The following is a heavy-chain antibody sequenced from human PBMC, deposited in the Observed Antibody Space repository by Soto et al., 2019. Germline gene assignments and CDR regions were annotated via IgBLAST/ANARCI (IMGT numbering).Heavy chain of an antibody. V-gene: IGHV3-23*01. CDR3: AKDGDLYSGYFDY. J-gene: IGHJ4*02. Sequence: GESLTLSCAASGFIFNSYAMSWVRPAAGKGLEWVSTLTRTGRTYYADSVKGWFPIARDNSKNTLYLQMNNLRAEDTAVYYCAKDGDLYSGYFDYWGLGTLVTVSS. CDR2: LTRTGRT. D-gene: IGHD3-10*01. CDR1: GFIFNSYA.